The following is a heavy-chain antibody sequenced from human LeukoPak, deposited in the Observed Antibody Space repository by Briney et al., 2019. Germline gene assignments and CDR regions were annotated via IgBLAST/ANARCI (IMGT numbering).Heavy chain of an antibody. CDR2: IWSDGTKK. J-gene: IGHJ4*02. V-gene: IGHV3-33*01. Sequence: QTGGSLRLSCAASGFTFSNYSMHWVRQAPGKGLQWVALIWSDGTKKYYADSVKGRFTISRDNSKNTLYLQMNSLRAEDTAVYYCARDLGYSSGHPFDYWGQGTLVTVSS. CDR3: ARDLGYSSGHPFDY. CDR1: GFTFSNYS. D-gene: IGHD6-19*01.